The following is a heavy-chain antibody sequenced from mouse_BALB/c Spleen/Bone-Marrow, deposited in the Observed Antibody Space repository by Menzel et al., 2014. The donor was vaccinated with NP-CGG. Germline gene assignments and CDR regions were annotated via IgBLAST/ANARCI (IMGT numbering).Heavy chain of an antibody. Sequence: EVKVVESGPSLVKPSQTLSLTCPVTGDSITSGYWNWIRKFPGNKLEYMGYISYSGSTYYNPSLKSRISITRDTSKNQYYLQLNSVTTEDTATYYCARGGGSSYNYAMDYWGQGTSVTVSS. CDR3: ARGGGSSYNYAMDY. V-gene: IGHV3-8*02. CDR1: GDSITSGY. CDR2: ISYSGST. J-gene: IGHJ4*01. D-gene: IGHD1-1*01.